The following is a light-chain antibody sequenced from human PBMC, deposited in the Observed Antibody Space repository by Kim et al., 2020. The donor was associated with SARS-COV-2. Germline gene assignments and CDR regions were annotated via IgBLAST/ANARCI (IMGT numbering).Light chain of an antibody. V-gene: IGKV1-33*01. Sequence: SASVGDRVTITCQASQDINNYLKWYQQKPGKAPDLLISDASNLEEGVASRFSGSGSGTDFTLTISSLQPEDLATYYCHQYSDLPVTFGGGTKLEI. CDR3: HQYSDLPVT. CDR1: QDINNY. CDR2: DAS. J-gene: IGKJ4*01.